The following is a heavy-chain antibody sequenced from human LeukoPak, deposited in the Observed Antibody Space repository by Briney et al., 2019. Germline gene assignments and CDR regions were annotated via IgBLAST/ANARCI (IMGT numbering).Heavy chain of an antibody. J-gene: IGHJ6*02. Sequence: GGSLRLSCAASGFTFSSYSMNWVRQAPGKGLEWVSSISSSSSYIYYADSVKGRFTISRDNAKNSLYLQMNSLRAEDTAVYYCARRMVVESNFYYYYGMDVWGQGTTVTVSS. CDR1: GFTFSSYS. CDR3: ARRMVVESNFYYYYGMDV. V-gene: IGHV3-21*01. D-gene: IGHD2-21*01. CDR2: ISSSSSYI.